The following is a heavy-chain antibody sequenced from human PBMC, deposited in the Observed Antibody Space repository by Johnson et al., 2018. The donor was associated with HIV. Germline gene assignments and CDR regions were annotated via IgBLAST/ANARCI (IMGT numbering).Heavy chain of an antibody. Sequence: QVQLVESGGGVVQPGGSLRLSCTASGFTFSNYAIHWVRQAPGKGLEWVAGITYDGTNKYYADSVKGRFTLSRANSKNTLDLQMNSLTIEDTAVCYCAKDGAAAGTVGADAFDIWGQGTMVTVSS. D-gene: IGHD6-13*01. J-gene: IGHJ3*02. CDR2: ITYDGTNK. CDR1: GFTFSNYA. V-gene: IGHV3-30*18. CDR3: AKDGAAAGTVGADAFDI.